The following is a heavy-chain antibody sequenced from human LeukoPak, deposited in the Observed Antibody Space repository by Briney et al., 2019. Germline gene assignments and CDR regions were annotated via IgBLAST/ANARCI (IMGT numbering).Heavy chain of an antibody. Sequence: GGSLRLSCAASGFTFSDYYMSWIRQAPGKGLEWVSYISSSGSTIYYADSVKGRFTISRDNAKNSLYLQMNSLRAEDTAVYYCATDTSQVGIMNAPQGYFDYWGQGTLVTVSP. CDR2: ISSSGSTI. D-gene: IGHD2-15*01. CDR3: ATDTSQVGIMNAPQGYFDY. CDR1: GFTFSDYY. V-gene: IGHV3-11*01. J-gene: IGHJ4*02.